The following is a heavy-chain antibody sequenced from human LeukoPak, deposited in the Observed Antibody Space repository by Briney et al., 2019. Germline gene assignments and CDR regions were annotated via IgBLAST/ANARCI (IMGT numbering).Heavy chain of an antibody. CDR1: GFTFSSYA. CDR3: AKKTRGYSYGLGPLDY. Sequence: PGGSLRLSCAASGFTFSSYAMSWVRQAPGKGLEWVSAISGSGGSTYYADSVKGRFTISRDNSKNTLYLQMNSLRAEDTAVYYCAKKTRGYSYGLGPLDYWGQGTLVTVSS. J-gene: IGHJ4*02. V-gene: IGHV3-23*01. D-gene: IGHD5-18*01. CDR2: ISGSGGST.